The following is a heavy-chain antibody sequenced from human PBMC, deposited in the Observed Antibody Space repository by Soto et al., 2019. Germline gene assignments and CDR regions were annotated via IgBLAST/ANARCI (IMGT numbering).Heavy chain of an antibody. D-gene: IGHD3-3*01. V-gene: IGHV2-5*02. CDR3: AHTDDFWTGYVAWKS. J-gene: IGHJ5*02. Sequence: QITLKESGPTLVKPTQTLTLTCTFSGFSLSGSGVGVGWVRQPPGKALEWLALIYWDDDKRYSPSLKSRLTITKDTSEDQVVLTMTNMDPVDTGTYYCAHTDDFWTGYVAWKSWRQGTLVTVSS. CDR1: GFSLSGSGVG. CDR2: IYWDDDK.